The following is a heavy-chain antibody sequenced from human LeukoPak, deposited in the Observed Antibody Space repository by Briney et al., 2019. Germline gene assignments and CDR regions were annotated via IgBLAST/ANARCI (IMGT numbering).Heavy chain of an antibody. J-gene: IGHJ3*02. D-gene: IGHD3-22*01. V-gene: IGHV3-30*03. Sequence: PGRSLRLSCAASGFTFSSYGMHWVRQAPGKGLEWVAVISYDGSNKYYADSVKGRFTISRDNSKNTLYLQMNSLRAEDTAVYYCARDMPGDVVVNAFDIWGQGTMVTVSS. CDR1: GFTFSSYG. CDR3: ARDMPGDVVVNAFDI. CDR2: ISYDGSNK.